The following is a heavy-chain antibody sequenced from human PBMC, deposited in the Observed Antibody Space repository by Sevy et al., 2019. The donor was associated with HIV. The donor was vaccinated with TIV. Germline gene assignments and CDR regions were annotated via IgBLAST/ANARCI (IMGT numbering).Heavy chain of an antibody. CDR2: ISFDGRNE. D-gene: IGHD2-8*01. CDR1: GFTFGNHA. Sequence: GGSLRLSCAASGFTFGNHAIHWVRQAPGKGLEWVAIISFDGRNEHYADSVKGRFTNSRDNSRNTVYLQMTRLRIEDTAVYYCARDRCTDGVCFRSGYFDYWGQGTLVTVSS. J-gene: IGHJ4*01. CDR3: ARDRCTDGVCFRSGYFDY. V-gene: IGHV3-30*04.